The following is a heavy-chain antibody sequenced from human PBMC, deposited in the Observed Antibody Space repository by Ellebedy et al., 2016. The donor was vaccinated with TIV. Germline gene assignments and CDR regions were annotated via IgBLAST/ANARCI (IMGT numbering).Heavy chain of an antibody. CDR3: ARDQGWAYPGSTRFDY. D-gene: IGHD3-10*01. J-gene: IGHJ4*03. CDR2: IKQDGSEK. CDR1: GFTFSDYW. V-gene: IGHV3-7*01. Sequence: PGGSLRLSCVASGFTFSDYWMSWVRQAPGKGLEWVANIKQDGSEKWYVDSVKGRFTISRDNAKTSLYLQMSSLRAEDTAVYYCARDQGWAYPGSTRFDYWGQGTLVTVSS.